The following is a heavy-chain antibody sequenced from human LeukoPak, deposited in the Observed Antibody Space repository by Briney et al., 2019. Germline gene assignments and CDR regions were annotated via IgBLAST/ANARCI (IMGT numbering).Heavy chain of an antibody. J-gene: IGHJ3*01. V-gene: IGHV1-2*02. CDR1: GYTFTGYY. Sequence: ASVKVSCKASGYTFTGYYMHWVRQAPGQGLEWMGWINPNSGGTNYAQKFQGRVTMTRDTSISTAYMELSRLRSDDTAVYYCARVDYDLWSGYFWGQGTMVTVSS. D-gene: IGHD3-3*01. CDR2: INPNSGGT. CDR3: ARVDYDLWSGYF.